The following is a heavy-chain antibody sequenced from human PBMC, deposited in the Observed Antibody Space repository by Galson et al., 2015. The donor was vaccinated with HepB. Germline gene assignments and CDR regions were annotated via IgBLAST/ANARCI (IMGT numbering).Heavy chain of an antibody. CDR2: IDPSDSYT. Sequence: QSGAEVKKPGESLTISCKGSGYRFTNYWISWVRQMPGKGLEWMGRIDPSDSYTNYNPSFEGHVTISVDKSISTAYLQWTSLRASDTAMYYCARLTGPDYWGQGTLVTVS. J-gene: IGHJ4*02. V-gene: IGHV5-10-1*01. D-gene: IGHD3-9*01. CDR3: ARLTGPDY. CDR1: GYRFTNYW.